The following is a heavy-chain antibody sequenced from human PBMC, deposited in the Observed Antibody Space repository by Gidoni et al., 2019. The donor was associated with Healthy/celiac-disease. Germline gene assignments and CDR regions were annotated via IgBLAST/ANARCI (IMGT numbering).Heavy chain of an antibody. CDR1: GGSISSSSYY. CDR3: ARPRGSTSYFDY. D-gene: IGHD2-2*01. CDR2: IYYSGST. J-gene: IGHJ4*02. Sequence: QLQLQESGPGLVKPSETLSLTCTVSGGSISSSSYYWGWIRQPPGKGLEWIGSIYYSGSTYYNPSLKSRVTISVDTSKNQFSLKLSSVTAADTAVYYCARPRGSTSYFDYWGQGTLVTVSS. V-gene: IGHV4-39*01.